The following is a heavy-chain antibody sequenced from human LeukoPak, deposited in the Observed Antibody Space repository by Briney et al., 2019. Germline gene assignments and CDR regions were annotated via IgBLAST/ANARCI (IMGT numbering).Heavy chain of an antibody. CDR1: GYTFTGYY. D-gene: IGHD6-19*01. V-gene: IGHV1-2*02. Sequence: ASVKVSCKASGYTFTGYYMHWVRQAPGQGLEWMGWINPNSGGTNYAQKFQGRVTMTRDTSISTAYMELSRLRSDDTAVYYCARQHSSGWHDAFDIWGQGTMVTVSS. J-gene: IGHJ3*02. CDR3: ARQHSSGWHDAFDI. CDR2: INPNSGGT.